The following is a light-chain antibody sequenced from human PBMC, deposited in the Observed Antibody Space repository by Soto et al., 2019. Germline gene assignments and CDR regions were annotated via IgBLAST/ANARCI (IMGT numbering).Light chain of an antibody. Sequence: EIVLTQSPATLSVSPGEIATLSCRASQSVGSNLAWFQQKPGQAPRLLIYGASTRATGVPARFSGSGSGTDFTLTISSLQSEDFAVYYCQQYTNWPPITFGQGLRLEIK. J-gene: IGKJ5*01. CDR1: QSVGSN. V-gene: IGKV3-15*01. CDR3: QQYTNWPPIT. CDR2: GAS.